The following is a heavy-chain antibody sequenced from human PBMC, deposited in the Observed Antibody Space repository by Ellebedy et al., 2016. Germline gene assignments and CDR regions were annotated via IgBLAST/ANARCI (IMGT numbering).Heavy chain of an antibody. CDR1: GFTFSSYW. CDR2: IDERERVT. J-gene: IGHJ3*02. V-gene: IGHV3-74*01. D-gene: IGHD4-17*01. Sequence: GESLKISCAASGFTFSSYWMHWVRQAPGKGLVWVSRIDERERVTNYAGSVKGRFTISRDNSKNTLYLQMNSLRAEDTAVYYCAKDQAYGDYLRAFDIWGQGTMVTVSS. CDR3: AKDQAYGDYLRAFDI.